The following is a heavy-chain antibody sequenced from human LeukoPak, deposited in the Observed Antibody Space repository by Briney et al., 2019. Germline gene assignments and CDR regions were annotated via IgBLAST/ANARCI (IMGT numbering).Heavy chain of an antibody. CDR3: ARRRNTLFDY. Sequence: GGSLRLSCAASGFTFSSYAMSWVRQAPGKGLEWVSGIIAGADTTYYADSVKGRFTISRDHSKNTLYLQMNSLRAEDTAVYYCARRRNTLFDYWGQGTLVTVSS. CDR1: GFTFSSYA. V-gene: IGHV3-23*01. J-gene: IGHJ4*02. D-gene: IGHD3-16*01. CDR2: IIAGADTT.